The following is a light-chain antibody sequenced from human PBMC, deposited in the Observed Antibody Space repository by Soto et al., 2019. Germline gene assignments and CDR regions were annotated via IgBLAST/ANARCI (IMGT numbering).Light chain of an antibody. CDR1: QSVGSS. CDR3: QQRSNWPPEVT. Sequence: EIVLTQSPDTLSLSPGERATLSCRASQSVGSSLAWYQQKPGQAPRLLIYDTSNRATGIPARFSGSGSGTDFTLTISSLEPEDFAVYYCQQRSNWPPEVTFGPGTKVD. J-gene: IGKJ3*01. CDR2: DTS. V-gene: IGKV3-11*01.